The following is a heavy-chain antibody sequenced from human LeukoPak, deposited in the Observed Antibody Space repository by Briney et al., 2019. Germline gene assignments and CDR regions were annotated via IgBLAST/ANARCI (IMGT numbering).Heavy chain of an antibody. CDR2: INHSGST. CDR3: AGPMGYGSGSYYSYFDY. Sequence: SETLSLTCAVYGGSFSGYYWSWIRQPPGKGLEWIGEINHSGSTNYNPSLESRVTISVDTSKNQFSLKLSSVTAADTAVYYCAGPMGYGSGSYYSYFDYWGQGTLVTVSS. J-gene: IGHJ4*02. CDR1: GGSFSGYY. V-gene: IGHV4-34*01. D-gene: IGHD3-10*01.